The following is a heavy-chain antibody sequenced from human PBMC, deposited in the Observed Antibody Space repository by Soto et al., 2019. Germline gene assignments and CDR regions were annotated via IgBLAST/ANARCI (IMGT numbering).Heavy chain of an antibody. J-gene: IGHJ4*02. CDR1: GYTFTSYA. CDR3: ARGGEPIDY. Sequence: QVQVVQSGXXXXXXGASVKVSCKASGYTFTSYAMHWVRQAPGQRLEWMGWINAGNGNTKHSKKFPGRVTITRDTSASTAYMELSRLRPEDTAVYYCARGGEPIDYWGQGTLVTVSS. V-gene: IGHV1-3*01. D-gene: IGHD2-21*01. CDR2: INAGNGNT.